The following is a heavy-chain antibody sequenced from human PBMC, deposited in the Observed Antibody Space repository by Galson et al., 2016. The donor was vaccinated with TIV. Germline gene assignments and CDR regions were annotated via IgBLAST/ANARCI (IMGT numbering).Heavy chain of an antibody. J-gene: IGHJ4*02. D-gene: IGHD6-19*01. CDR1: GFTFSTYA. V-gene: IGHV3-23*01. Sequence: SLRLSCAASGFTFSTYAMSWVRQAPGKGLEWVSGISAGGGSTHYADSVKGRFTISRDNSKNTLYLQMNSLRAEDSAVYYCAKPFSTFIPVSGFFDFLGQGTLVTVSS. CDR2: ISAGGGST. CDR3: AKPFSTFIPVSGFFDF.